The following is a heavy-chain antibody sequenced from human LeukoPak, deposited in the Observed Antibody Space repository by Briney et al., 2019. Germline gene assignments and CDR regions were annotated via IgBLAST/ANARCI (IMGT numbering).Heavy chain of an antibody. D-gene: IGHD3-22*01. Sequence: GGSLRLSCAASGFTFSSYPLHWVRQAPGKGLEWVAVISYDGSNKYYGDSVKGRFTISRDNSKNTLYLEMNSLRAEDTAVYYCAKDLMEYYDSSGSEWGQGTLVIVSS. CDR2: ISYDGSNK. CDR1: GFTFSSYP. CDR3: AKDLMEYYDSSGSE. J-gene: IGHJ4*02. V-gene: IGHV3-30*04.